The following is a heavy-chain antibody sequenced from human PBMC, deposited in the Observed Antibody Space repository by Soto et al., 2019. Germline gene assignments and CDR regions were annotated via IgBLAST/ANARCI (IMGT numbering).Heavy chain of an antibody. CDR2: IIPIFGTA. V-gene: IGHV1-69*06. Sequence: GASVKVSCKASGGTFSSYAISWVRQAPGQGLEWMGGIIPIFGTANYAQKFRGRVTITADKSTSTAYMELSSPRSEDTAVYFCVRAPLDYYSADYFDNWGQGTLVTVSS. CDR1: GGTFSSYA. J-gene: IGHJ4*02. D-gene: IGHD2-21*01. CDR3: VRAPLDYYSADYFDN.